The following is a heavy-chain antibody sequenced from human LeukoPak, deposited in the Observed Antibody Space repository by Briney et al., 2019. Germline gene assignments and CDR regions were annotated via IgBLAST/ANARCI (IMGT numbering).Heavy chain of an antibody. CDR3: ARGGIAAAGTTYYYYYMDV. V-gene: IGHV1-18*01. D-gene: IGHD6-13*01. Sequence: ASVKVSCKASGYTFTSYGISWVRQAPGQGLEWMGWISAYNGNTNYAQKLQGRVTMTTDTSTGTAYMELRSLRSDDTAVYYCARGGIAAAGTTYYYYYMDVWGKGTTVTVSS. CDR1: GYTFTSYG. J-gene: IGHJ6*03. CDR2: ISAYNGNT.